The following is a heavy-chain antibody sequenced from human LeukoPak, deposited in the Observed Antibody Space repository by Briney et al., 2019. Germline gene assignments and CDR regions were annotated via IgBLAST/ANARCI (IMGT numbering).Heavy chain of an antibody. V-gene: IGHV3-23*01. J-gene: IGHJ6*02. CDR1: GFTVSSNY. D-gene: IGHD3-10*01. CDR3: AKDRYGSGSYLSPDYYYYGMDV. Sequence: GGSLRLSCAASGFTVSSNYMSWVRQAPGKGLEWVSAISGSGGSTYYADSVKGRFTISRDNSKNTLYLQMNSLRAEDTAVYYCAKDRYGSGSYLSPDYYYYGMDVWGQGTTVTVSS. CDR2: ISGSGGST.